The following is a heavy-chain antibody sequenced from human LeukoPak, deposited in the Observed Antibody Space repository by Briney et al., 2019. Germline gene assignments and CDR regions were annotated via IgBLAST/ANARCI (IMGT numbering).Heavy chain of an antibody. J-gene: IGHJ3*02. D-gene: IGHD6-19*01. V-gene: IGHV4-34*01. Sequence: SETLSHTCAVYGGSFSGYYWSWIRQPPGKGLEWIGEINHSGSTNYNPSLKSRVTISVDTSKNQFSLKLSSVTAADTAVYYCARVKPSSIPIAVAVTGASDIRGQGTMVTVSS. CDR1: GGSFSGYY. CDR3: ARVKPSSIPIAVAVTGASDI. CDR2: INHSGST.